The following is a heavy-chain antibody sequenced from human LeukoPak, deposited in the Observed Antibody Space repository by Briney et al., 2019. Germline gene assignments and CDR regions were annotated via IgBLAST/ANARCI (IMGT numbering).Heavy chain of an antibody. D-gene: IGHD6-19*01. CDR2: ITYDGNTK. CDR3: TKDYSSGWYGGIDY. V-gene: IGHV3-30*18. Sequence: SGGSLRLSCAASGFAFSNCGMHWVRQAPGKELEWVAVITYDGNTKYYLDSVKGRFTISRDNSKNTLYLQMSSLRGEGTAVYYCTKDYSSGWYGGIDYWGQGALVTVSS. CDR1: GFAFSNCG. J-gene: IGHJ4*02.